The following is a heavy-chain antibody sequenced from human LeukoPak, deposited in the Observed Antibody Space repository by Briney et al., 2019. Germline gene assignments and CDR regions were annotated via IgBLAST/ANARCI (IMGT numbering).Heavy chain of an antibody. V-gene: IGHV3-7*01. CDR2: IKYHGSDE. D-gene: IGHD3-10*01. CDR3: ARIGGSGTYWDY. Sequence: GRSLRLSCAASGFTFSDYWMSWVRQAPGKGLEWVANIKYHGSDEHYVDSVRGRFTISRDNAKNSLFLQMNSLRAEDTAVYYCARIGGSGTYWDYWGQGTLVTVSS. J-gene: IGHJ4*02. CDR1: GFTFSDYW.